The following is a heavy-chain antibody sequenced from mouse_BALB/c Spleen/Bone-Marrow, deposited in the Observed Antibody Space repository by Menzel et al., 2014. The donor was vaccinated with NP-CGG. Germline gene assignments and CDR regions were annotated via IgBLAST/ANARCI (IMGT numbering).Heavy chain of an antibody. D-gene: IGHD4-1*01. V-gene: IGHV14-3*02. CDR3: ARWEPGRAWFAY. CDR2: IDPANGNT. Sequence: EVKVVESGAELVKPGASVKLSCTASGFNIKDTYMHWVKQRPEQGLEWIGRIDPANGNTKYDPKFQGKATITADTSSNTAYLQLSSLTSEDTAVYYCARWEPGRAWFAYWGQGTLVTVSA. J-gene: IGHJ3*01. CDR1: GFNIKDTY.